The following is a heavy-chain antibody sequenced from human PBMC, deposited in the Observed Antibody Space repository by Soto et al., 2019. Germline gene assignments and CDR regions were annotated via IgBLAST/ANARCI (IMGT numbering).Heavy chain of an antibody. CDR3: ARGLYYDFWSGYPYYYFYYYMDV. Sequence: QVQLQQWGAGLLKPSETLSLTCAVYGGSFSGYYWSWIRQPPGKGLEWIGEINHSGSTNYNPSLKSRVTISVDTSKNQFSLKLSSVTAADTAVYYCARGLYYDFWSGYPYYYFYYYMDVWGKGTTVTVSS. CDR2: INHSGST. D-gene: IGHD3-3*01. CDR1: GGSFSGYY. J-gene: IGHJ6*03. V-gene: IGHV4-34*01.